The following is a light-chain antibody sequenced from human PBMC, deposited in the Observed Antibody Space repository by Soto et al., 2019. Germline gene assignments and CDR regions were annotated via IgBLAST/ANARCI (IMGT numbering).Light chain of an antibody. CDR2: SNN. Sequence: QSVLTQPPSASGTPGQRVTISCSGSSSNIESNTVNWYQQLPGTAPTLLVYSNNHRPSGVPDRFSGSKSGTSASLAISGLQSEDEADYYCAAWDDRLNGYVFGTGTKLTVL. CDR1: SSNIESNT. V-gene: IGLV1-44*01. J-gene: IGLJ1*01. CDR3: AAWDDRLNGYV.